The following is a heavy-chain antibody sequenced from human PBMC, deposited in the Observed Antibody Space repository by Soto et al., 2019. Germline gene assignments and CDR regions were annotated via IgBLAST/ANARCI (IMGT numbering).Heavy chain of an antibody. CDR2: INHSGST. D-gene: IGHD4-17*01. Sequence: PSETLSLTCAVYGGSFSGYYWSWIRQPPGKGLEWIGEINHSGSTNYNPYLKSRVTISVDTSKNQFSLKLSSVTAADTAVYYCARGGTVRYYYYYYGMDVWGQGTTVTVSS. J-gene: IGHJ6*02. V-gene: IGHV4-34*01. CDR3: ARGGTVRYYYYYYGMDV. CDR1: GGSFSGYY.